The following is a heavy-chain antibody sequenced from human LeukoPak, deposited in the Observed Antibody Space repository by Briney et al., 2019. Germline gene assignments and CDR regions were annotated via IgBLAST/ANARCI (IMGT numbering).Heavy chain of an antibody. D-gene: IGHD3-10*01. CDR2: TSSDLNVK. CDR1: GFTFRNYV. V-gene: IGHV3-30-3*01. Sequence: GGSLRLSCAASGFTFRNYVIHWVRQAPGKGLEWLAVTSSDLNVKLYADSVKGRFTISRDNSRSTLYLQMNSLRPEDTAIYYCAREGYYGSGSPPSLYFDYWGQGTLVTVSS. J-gene: IGHJ4*02. CDR3: AREGYYGSGSPPSLYFDY.